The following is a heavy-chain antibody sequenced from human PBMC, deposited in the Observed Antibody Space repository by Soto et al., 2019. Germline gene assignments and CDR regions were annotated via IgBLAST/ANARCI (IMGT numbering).Heavy chain of an antibody. J-gene: IGHJ6*02. CDR2: IYYSGST. CDR1: GGSISSGGYY. CDR3: ARVPPYYYYGMDV. V-gene: IGHV4-31*03. Sequence: SETLSLTCTVSGGSISSGGYYWSWIRQHPGKGLEWIGYIYYSGSTYYNPSLKSRVTISVDTSKNQFSLKLSSVTAADTAVYYCARVPPYYYYGMDVWGQGATVTVSS.